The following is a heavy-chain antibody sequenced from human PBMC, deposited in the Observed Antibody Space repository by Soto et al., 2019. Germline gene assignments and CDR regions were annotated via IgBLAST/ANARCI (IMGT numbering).Heavy chain of an antibody. CDR1: GVSFSGYY. CDR2: INHSGST. Sequence: SETLSLTCAVYGVSFSGYYWSWIRQPPGKGLEWIGEINHSGSTNYNPSLKSRVTISVDTSKNQFSLKLSSATAADTAVYYCARDFYDGSLHKYYYYYGMDVWGQGTTVTVSS. D-gene: IGHD5-12*01. V-gene: IGHV4-34*01. J-gene: IGHJ6*02. CDR3: ARDFYDGSLHKYYYYYGMDV.